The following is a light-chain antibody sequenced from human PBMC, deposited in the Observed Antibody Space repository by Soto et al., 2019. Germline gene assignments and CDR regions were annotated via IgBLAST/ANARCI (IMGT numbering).Light chain of an antibody. CDR3: QQYNNWPHIT. J-gene: IGKJ3*01. V-gene: IGKV3-15*01. CDR1: QSVSGN. CDR2: AAS. Sequence: EIVMTQSPATLSVSPGERATLSCRASQSVSGNLAWYQQKPGQAPRLLIYAASTRATGIPARFSCSGSGTEFTLTISCRQCEDFAVYYYQQYNNWPHITFGPGTKVDSK.